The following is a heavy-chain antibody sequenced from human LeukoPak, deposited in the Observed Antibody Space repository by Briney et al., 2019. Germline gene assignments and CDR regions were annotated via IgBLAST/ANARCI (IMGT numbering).Heavy chain of an antibody. D-gene: IGHD3-22*01. Sequence: ASVKVSFKASGYTFTGYYMHWVRQARGQGLEWMGWINPNSGGTNYAQKFQGRVTMTRDTSISTAYMELSRLRSDDTAVYYYATSPYYYDSSGYYDYWGQGTLVTVSS. CDR2: INPNSGGT. CDR3: ATSPYYYDSSGYYDY. V-gene: IGHV1-2*02. J-gene: IGHJ4*02. CDR1: GYTFTGYY.